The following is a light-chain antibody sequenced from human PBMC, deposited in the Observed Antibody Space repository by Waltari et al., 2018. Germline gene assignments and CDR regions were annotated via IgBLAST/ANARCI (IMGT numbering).Light chain of an antibody. CDR2: DVT. CDR1: SSDVGGYYY. V-gene: IGLV2-11*01. Sequence: QSALTQPRSVSGSPGQSVTISCTGTSSDVGGYYYVSWYQHHPGKAPKLIICDVTKRPSGVPDRFSGSKSGNTASLTISGLQAEDEADYYCCSYAGRYTHVVFGGGTKLTVL. J-gene: IGLJ2*01. CDR3: CSYAGRYTHVV.